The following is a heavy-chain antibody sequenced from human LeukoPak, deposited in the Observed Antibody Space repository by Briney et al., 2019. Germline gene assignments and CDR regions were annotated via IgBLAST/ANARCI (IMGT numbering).Heavy chain of an antibody. CDR1: GYSISSGYY. V-gene: IGHV4-38-2*02. CDR2: IYHSGST. Sequence: TSETLSLTCTVSGYSISSGYYWGWIRQPPGKGLEWIGSIYHSGSTYYNPSLKSRVTISVDTSKNQFSLKLSSVTAADTAVYYCARDRLYYDFWSGYYSYYYYMDVWGKGTTVTVSS. D-gene: IGHD3-3*01. CDR3: ARDRLYYDFWSGYYSYYYYMDV. J-gene: IGHJ6*03.